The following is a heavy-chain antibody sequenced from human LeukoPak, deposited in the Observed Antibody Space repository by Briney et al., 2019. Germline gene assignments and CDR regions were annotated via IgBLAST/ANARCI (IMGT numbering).Heavy chain of an antibody. D-gene: IGHD1-1*01. V-gene: IGHV3-23*01. J-gene: IGHJ4*02. CDR3: AXGGTVXRRQFDX. CDR2: ISGSGGTT. Sequence: GGSLRLSCAASGFTFSSYVMSWVRQAPGKGLEWVSTISGSGGTTYYADSVNGRFTISRDNSKNTLYLQMNSLRAECTAEHHCAXGGTVXRRQFDXWGQGTLVTVSS. CDR1: GFTFSSYV.